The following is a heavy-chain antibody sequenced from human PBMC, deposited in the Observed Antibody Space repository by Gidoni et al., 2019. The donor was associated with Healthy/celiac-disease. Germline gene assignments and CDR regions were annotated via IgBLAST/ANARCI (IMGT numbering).Heavy chain of an antibody. Sequence: EVQLLESGGGLVQPGGSLRLSCAASGFTFSSYAMSWVRQAPGKGLEWVSAISGSGGGANYAGSMKGRLNISRDNSKNKLYLQMNSLRAEDTAVYYCAKVHSSGWHGGGGYYFDYWGQGTLVTVSS. V-gene: IGHV3-23*01. D-gene: IGHD6-19*01. CDR1: GFTFSSYA. J-gene: IGHJ4*02. CDR3: AKVHSSGWHGGGGYYFDY. CDR2: ISGSGGGA.